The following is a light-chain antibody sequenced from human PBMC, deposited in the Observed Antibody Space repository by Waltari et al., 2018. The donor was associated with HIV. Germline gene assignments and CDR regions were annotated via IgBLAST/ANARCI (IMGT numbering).Light chain of an antibody. J-gene: IGLJ3*02. V-gene: IGLV1-44*01. CDR1: RSNIGTNT. CDR3: AAWDGRLDGQGV. Sequence: QSVLTQPPSASGTPGQRVSISCSGTRSNIGTNTVNWYQIIPGTAPKLLIYNDNQRPSWVPDRFSGTSAALAIRGLLAEDEAYYNCAAWDGRLDGQGVFGGGTTLTVL. CDR2: NDN.